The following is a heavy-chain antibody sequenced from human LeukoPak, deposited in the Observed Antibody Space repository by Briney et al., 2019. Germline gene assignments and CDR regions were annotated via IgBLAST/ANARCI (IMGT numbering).Heavy chain of an antibody. J-gene: IGHJ4*02. CDR2: IYISGST. CDR3: ARDRPSSSWSLFDY. V-gene: IGHV4-31*03. D-gene: IGHD6-13*01. CDR1: GASISSGGYY. Sequence: SETLSLTCTVSGASISSGGYYWSWIRQHPGKGLEWIGYIYISGSTYYNPSLKSRVTISLDTSKNQFSLRLSSVTAADTAVYYCARDRPSSSWSLFDYWGQGTLVTVSS.